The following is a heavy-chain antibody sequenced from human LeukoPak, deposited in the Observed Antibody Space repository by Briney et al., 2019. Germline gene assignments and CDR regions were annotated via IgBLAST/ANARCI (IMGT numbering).Heavy chain of an antibody. V-gene: IGHV3-23*01. CDR1: GFTFNSYA. CDR2: ISDSGGNT. D-gene: IGHD6-6*01. J-gene: IGHJ4*02. CDR3: ARHRSSWLIDY. Sequence: GGSLRLSCAASGFTFNSYAMSWVRQAPWERLQWVSGISDSGGNTYYADSVRGRFTISRDSSKNTLYLQMNSLRAEDTAVYYCARHRSSWLIDYWGQGTLVTVSS.